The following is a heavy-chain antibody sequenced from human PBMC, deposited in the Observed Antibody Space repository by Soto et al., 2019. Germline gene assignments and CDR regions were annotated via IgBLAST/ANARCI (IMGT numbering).Heavy chain of an antibody. Sequence: GGSLRLSWAASGFTFSSYGMHWVRQAPGKGLEWVAVISYDGSNKYYADSVKGRFTISRDNSKNTLYLQMSSLRPEDTAVSYLVKYGSCGGPAHHGMALWGQATTVTLSS. CDR3: VKYGSCGGPAHHGMAL. V-gene: IGHV3-30*18. J-gene: IGHJ6*02. CDR2: ISYDGSNK. CDR1: GFTFSSYG. D-gene: IGHD6-6*01.